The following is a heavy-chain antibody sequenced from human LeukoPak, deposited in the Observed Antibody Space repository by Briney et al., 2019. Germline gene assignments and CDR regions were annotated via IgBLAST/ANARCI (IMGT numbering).Heavy chain of an antibody. CDR1: GFTFSSFW. V-gene: IGHV3-7*01. CDR2: IKQDGSDK. CDR3: AREGDISVITYAY. Sequence: PGGSLRLSCAASGFTFSSFWMNWLRQAPGKGLQCVANIKQDGSDKYYADSVKGRFPISRENAKNSLFLQMNSLRAEDTAVCYCAREGDISVITYAYWGQGTLVTVSS. J-gene: IGHJ4*02. D-gene: IGHD5-12*01.